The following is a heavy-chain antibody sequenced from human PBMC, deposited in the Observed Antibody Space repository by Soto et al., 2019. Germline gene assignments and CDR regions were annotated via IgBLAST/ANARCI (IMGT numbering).Heavy chain of an antibody. CDR2: INCSGTT. CDR1: GGSVSSDSHY. J-gene: IGHJ5*02. CDR3: ARVSFYYDSSGYAVAWFDR. D-gene: IGHD3-22*01. Sequence: QVQLQESGPGLVKPSETLSLTCSVSGGSVSSDSHYWSWIRQPPGKGLEWIGYINCSGTTKYNTSLKSPVTILVDTSENQFSLKLSLVTAADTAMYYCARVSFYYDSSGYAVAWFDRWGKGARVTVCS. V-gene: IGHV4-61*01.